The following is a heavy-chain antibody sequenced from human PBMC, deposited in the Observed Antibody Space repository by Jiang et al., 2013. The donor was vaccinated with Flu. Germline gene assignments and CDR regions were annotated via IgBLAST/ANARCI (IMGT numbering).Heavy chain of an antibody. Sequence: LLKPSETLSLTCTVSGASISSTPYYWGWIRQPPGKGLEWIGSIYYSGNTYYNPSLKSRITMSVDTSKNQFSLRLASVTAADTAVYFCARYHFAPNSSKFVNWFDPWGQGTLVTVSS. V-gene: IGHV4-39*01. CDR1: GASISSTPYY. CDR2: IYYSGNT. CDR3: ARYHFAPNSSKFVNWFDP. D-gene: IGHD2/OR15-2a*01. J-gene: IGHJ5*02.